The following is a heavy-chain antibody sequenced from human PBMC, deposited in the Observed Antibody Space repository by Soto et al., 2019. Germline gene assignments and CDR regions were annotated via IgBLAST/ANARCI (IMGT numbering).Heavy chain of an antibody. CDR1: GGSFSGYY. V-gene: IGHV4-34*01. CDR3: ARGAKGYGAKYYFDY. CDR2: INHSGST. D-gene: IGHD4-17*01. Sequence: SETLSLTCAVYGGSFSGYYWSWIRQPPGKGLEWIGEINHSGSTNYNPSLKSRVTISVDTSKNQFSLKLSSVTAADTAVYYCARGAKGYGAKYYFDYWGQGTLVTVSS. J-gene: IGHJ4*02.